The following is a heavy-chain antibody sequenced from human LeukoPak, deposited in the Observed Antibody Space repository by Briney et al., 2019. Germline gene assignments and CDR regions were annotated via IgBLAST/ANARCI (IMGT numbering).Heavy chain of an antibody. CDR3: ARGTGFAFTVRGGYDY. D-gene: IGHD3-10*01. Sequence: PSETLSLTCAVYGGSFSGYYWSWIRQPPGKGLEWIGEINHSGSTNYNPSLKSRVTISVDTSKNQFSLKLSSVTAADTAVYYCARGTGFAFTVRGGYDYWGQGTLLTVSS. CDR2: INHSGST. CDR1: GGSFSGYY. J-gene: IGHJ4*02. V-gene: IGHV4-34*01.